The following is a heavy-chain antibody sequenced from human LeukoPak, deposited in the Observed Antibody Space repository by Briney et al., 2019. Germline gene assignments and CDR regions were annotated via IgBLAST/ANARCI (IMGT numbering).Heavy chain of an antibody. V-gene: IGHV4-39*01. CDR3: ARLEMATIPVASDI. CDR2: IYYSGRT. J-gene: IGHJ3*02. Sequence: PSETLSLTCTVSGRSISSSSYYWGWIRQPPGKGLEWIGSIYYSGRTYYNPSLKSRVTISVDTSKNQFSLKLSSVTAADTAVYYCARLEMATIPVASDIWGQGTMVTVSS. CDR1: GRSISSSSYY. D-gene: IGHD5-24*01.